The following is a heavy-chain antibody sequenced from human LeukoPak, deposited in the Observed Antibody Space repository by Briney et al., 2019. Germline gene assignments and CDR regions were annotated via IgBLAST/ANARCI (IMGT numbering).Heavy chain of an antibody. V-gene: IGHV3-23*01. J-gene: IGHJ4*02. CDR2: ISGSGGST. D-gene: IGHD6-13*01. Sequence: GGSLRLSCASSGFTFNTFAMTWVRQAPGKGLEWVSGISGSGGSTYYADSVKGRFTISRDNSKNTLFPQMDSLRAEDTAVYYCVGWQLILFDFWGQGTLVTVSS. CDR1: GFTFNTFA. CDR3: VGWQLILFDF.